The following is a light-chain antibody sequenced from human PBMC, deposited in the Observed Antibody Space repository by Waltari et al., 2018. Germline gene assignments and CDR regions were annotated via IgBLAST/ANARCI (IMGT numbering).Light chain of an antibody. CDR2: GAS. Sequence: EIVLTQSPGTLSLSPGERATLPCRASQSVSRALAWYQQKPGQAPRLLIYGASSRATGIPDRFSGSGSGTDFSLTISRLEPEDFAVYYCQEYVTLPATFGQGTKVEI. V-gene: IGKV3-20*01. J-gene: IGKJ1*01. CDR3: QEYVTLPAT. CDR1: QSVSRA.